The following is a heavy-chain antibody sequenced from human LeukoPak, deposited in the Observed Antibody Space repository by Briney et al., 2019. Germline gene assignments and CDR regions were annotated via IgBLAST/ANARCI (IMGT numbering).Heavy chain of an antibody. D-gene: IGHD2-15*01. CDR2: IYYSGST. Sequence: PSETLSLTCTVSGGSISSYYWSWIRQPPGKGLEWIGYIYYSGSTNYNPSLKRRVTISVDTSKNQFSLKLSSVTAADTAVYYCARGGYDRGDFDYWGQGTLVTVSS. CDR3: ARGGYDRGDFDY. V-gene: IGHV4-59*01. J-gene: IGHJ4*02. CDR1: GGSISSYY.